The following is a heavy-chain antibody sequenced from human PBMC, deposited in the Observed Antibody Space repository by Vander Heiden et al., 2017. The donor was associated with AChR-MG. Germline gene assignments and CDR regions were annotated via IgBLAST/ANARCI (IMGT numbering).Heavy chain of an antibody. D-gene: IGHD3-16*01. CDR3: ARTYYLESGGDF. Sequence: EVQLVQSGTEGKKSGESLKISCQASGYNFPRYWIGWVRQMPGKGLELMGIIFPDDSDTRYSPSFQGQVTISADKSINTVYLQWSSLKASDTAVYYCARTYYLESGGDFWGQGTLVTVSS. CDR2: IFPDDSDT. J-gene: IGHJ4*02. V-gene: IGHV5-51*01. CDR1: GYNFPRYW.